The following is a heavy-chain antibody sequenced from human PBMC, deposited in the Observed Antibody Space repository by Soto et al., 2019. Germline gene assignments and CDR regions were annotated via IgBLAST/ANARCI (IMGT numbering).Heavy chain of an antibody. J-gene: IGHJ4*02. CDR2: IYYSGST. Sequence: SETLALTCTVSGGSISSYYWSVIRQPPGKGLEWIGYIYYSGSTNYNPSLKSRVTISVDTSKNQFSLKLSSVTAADTAVYYCARTYHSSGYQPFFDYWGQGTLVTVSS. V-gene: IGHV4-59*01. CDR1: GGSISSYY. CDR3: ARTYHSSGYQPFFDY. D-gene: IGHD3-22*01.